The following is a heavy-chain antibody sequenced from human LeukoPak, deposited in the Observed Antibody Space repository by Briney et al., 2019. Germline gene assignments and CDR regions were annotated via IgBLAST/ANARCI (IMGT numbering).Heavy chain of an antibody. D-gene: IGHD2-2*01. V-gene: IGHV3-11*04. J-gene: IGHJ5*02. CDR2: ISSSGSTI. CDR3: ARDGCSSTSCYYVNWFDP. Sequence: GGSLRLSCAASGFTFSDYYMSWIRQAPGKGLEWVSYISSSGSTIYYADSVKGRFTISRDNAKNSLYLQMNSLRAEDTAVYYCARDGCSSTSCYYVNWFDPWGQGTLVTVSS. CDR1: GFTFSDYY.